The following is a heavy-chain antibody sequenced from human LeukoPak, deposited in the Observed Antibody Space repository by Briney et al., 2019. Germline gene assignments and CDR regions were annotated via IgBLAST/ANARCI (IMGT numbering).Heavy chain of an antibody. CDR3: ARGGSAAGPGHLNDAFDI. CDR1: GGSISSGSYY. J-gene: IGHJ3*02. Sequence: SETPSLTCTVSGGSISSGSYYWSWIRQPAGKGLEWIGRIYTSGSTNYNPSLKSRVTISVDTSKNQFSLKLSSVTAADTAVYYCARGGSAAGPGHLNDAFDIWGQGTMVTVSS. V-gene: IGHV4-61*02. D-gene: IGHD6-13*01. CDR2: IYTSGST.